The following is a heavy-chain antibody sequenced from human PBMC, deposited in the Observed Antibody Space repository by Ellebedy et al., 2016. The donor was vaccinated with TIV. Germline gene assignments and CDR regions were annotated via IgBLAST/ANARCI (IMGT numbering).Heavy chain of an antibody. D-gene: IGHD3-22*01. CDR3: ARVTYYYDSSGYGDVGY. CDR1: GYTFTGYY. CDR2: ISAYNGNT. V-gene: IGHV1-18*04. J-gene: IGHJ4*02. Sequence: AASVKVSCKASGYTFTGYYMHWVRQAPGQGLEWMGWISAYNGNTNYAQKLQGRVTMTTDTSTSTAYMELRSLRSDDTAVYYCARVTYYYDSSGYGDVGYWGQGTLVTVSS.